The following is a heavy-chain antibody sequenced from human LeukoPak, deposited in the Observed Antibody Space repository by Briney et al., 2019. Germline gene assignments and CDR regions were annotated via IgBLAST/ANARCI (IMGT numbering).Heavy chain of an antibody. Sequence: ASVKVSSRASGGTFSSYAISWVRQAPGQGLEWMGGIIPIFGTANYAQKFQGRVTITTDESTSTAYMELSSLRSEDTAVYYCARRRYSFGATYYYMDVWGKGTTVTVSS. V-gene: IGHV1-69*05. CDR3: ARRRYSFGATYYYMDV. CDR1: GGTFSSYA. CDR2: IIPIFGTA. D-gene: IGHD1-1*01. J-gene: IGHJ6*03.